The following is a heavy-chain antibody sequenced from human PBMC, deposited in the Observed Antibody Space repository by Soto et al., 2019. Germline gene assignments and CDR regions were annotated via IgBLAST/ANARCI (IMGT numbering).Heavy chain of an antibody. Sequence: ASVKVSCKASGYTFTGYYMHWVRKAPGQGLEWMGWINPNSGGTNYAQKFQGRVTMTRDTSISTAYTELSRLRPDDTAVYYCARVAVTYYDSWSGHYGMDVWGQGTTVTVSS. CDR2: INPNSGGT. J-gene: IGHJ6*02. V-gene: IGHV1-2*02. D-gene: IGHD3-3*01. CDR1: GYTFTGYY. CDR3: ARVAVTYYDSWSGHYGMDV.